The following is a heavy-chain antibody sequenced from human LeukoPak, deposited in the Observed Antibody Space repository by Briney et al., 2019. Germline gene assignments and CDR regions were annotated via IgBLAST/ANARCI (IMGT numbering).Heavy chain of an antibody. J-gene: IGHJ4*02. CDR2: ISYDGSNK. CDR3: ARDCSGGSCQAPGYFDY. CDR1: GFTFSSYA. D-gene: IGHD2-15*01. Sequence: GGSLRLSCAASGFTFSSYAMHWVRQAPGKGLEWVALISYDGSNKYYADSVKGRFTISRDNSKNTLYLQMNSLRAEDTAVYYCARDCSGGSCQAPGYFDYWGQGTLVTVSS. V-gene: IGHV3-30*04.